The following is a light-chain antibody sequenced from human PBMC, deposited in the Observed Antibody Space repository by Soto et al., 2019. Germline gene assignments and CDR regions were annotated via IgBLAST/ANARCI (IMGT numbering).Light chain of an antibody. Sequence: QSVLTQPRSVSGSPGQSVTISCTGTSSDVGGFNYLSWYQQHPGKAPKLMIYDVNKRPSGVPDRFSGSKSGNTASLNISGLQAEDEADYYCCSYAGSYTYVFGTATKLTVL. CDR2: DVN. CDR3: CSYAGSYTYV. J-gene: IGLJ1*01. V-gene: IGLV2-11*01. CDR1: SSDVGGFNY.